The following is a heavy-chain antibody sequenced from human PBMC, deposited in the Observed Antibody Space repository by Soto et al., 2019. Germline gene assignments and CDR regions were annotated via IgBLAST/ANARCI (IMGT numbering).Heavy chain of an antibody. CDR1: GLTFSNYA. CDR2: VTASGGTT. Sequence: EVQLLESGGGLVQPGGSLRLSCAASGLTFSNYAMSWVRQAPGKGLEWVSLVTASGGTTYYADSVKGRFYISRDGAKSTLYLQMNSLRVEDTALYYCAKVGRKTGYDDYWGQGTLVTVSS. J-gene: IGHJ4*02. CDR3: AKVGRKTGYDDY. D-gene: IGHD5-12*01. V-gene: IGHV3-23*01.